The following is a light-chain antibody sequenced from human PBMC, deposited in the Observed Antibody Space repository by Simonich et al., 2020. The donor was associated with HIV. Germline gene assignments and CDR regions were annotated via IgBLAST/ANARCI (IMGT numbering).Light chain of an antibody. CDR1: QSISSY. CDR2: AAS. J-gene: IGKJ5*01. Sequence: DIQMTQSPSSLSASVGDRVTITCRTSQSISSYLNWYQHKPGKSPKLLIYAASSLKSGGPSRFSGSGSGTDFTLTISSLQPEDFATYYCQQSYNTLSITFGQGTRLEIK. CDR3: QQSYNTLSIT. V-gene: IGKV1-39*01.